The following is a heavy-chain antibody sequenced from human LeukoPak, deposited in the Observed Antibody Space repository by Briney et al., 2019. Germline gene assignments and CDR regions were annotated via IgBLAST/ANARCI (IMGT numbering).Heavy chain of an antibody. J-gene: IGHJ4*02. CDR1: GYIFTSYW. CDR3: ARRFYYYDSSGYSYFDY. D-gene: IGHD3-22*01. Sequence: GESLKISCKGSGYIFTSYWIGWVRQMPGKGLEWMGIIYPGDSDTRYSPSFQGQVTISADKSISTAYLQWSSLKASDTAMYYCARRFYYYDSSGYSYFDYWGQGTLVTVSS. CDR2: IYPGDSDT. V-gene: IGHV5-51*01.